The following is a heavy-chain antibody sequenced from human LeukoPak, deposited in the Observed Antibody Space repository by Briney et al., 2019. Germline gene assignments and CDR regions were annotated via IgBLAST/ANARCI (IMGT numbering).Heavy chain of an antibody. CDR2: INHSGST. D-gene: IGHD3-10*01. Sequence: SETLSLTCAVYGXSFSGYYGSWIRQPPGKGLEWIGEINHSGSTNYNPSLKSRVTISVDTSKKQFSLKLSSVTAADTAIYYCARVPGGVFDFWGQGALVTVSS. J-gene: IGHJ4*02. V-gene: IGHV4-34*01. CDR1: GXSFSGYY. CDR3: ARVPGGVFDF.